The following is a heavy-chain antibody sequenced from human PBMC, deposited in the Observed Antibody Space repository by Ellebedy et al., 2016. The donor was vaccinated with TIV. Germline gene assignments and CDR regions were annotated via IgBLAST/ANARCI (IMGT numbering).Heavy chain of an antibody. CDR3: ARDGGSAGATAFDI. CDR1: GFSLTDQY. CDR2: TREKAKSYTT. J-gene: IGHJ3*02. D-gene: IGHD1-26*01. Sequence: GGSLRLSCAGSGFSLTDQYMDWVRQAPGKGLEWIGRTREKAKSYTTEYAASVKGRFTIPRDEAKNLVYLQMNSLKTEDTAVYYCARDGGSAGATAFDIWGQGTMVTVS. V-gene: IGHV3-72*01.